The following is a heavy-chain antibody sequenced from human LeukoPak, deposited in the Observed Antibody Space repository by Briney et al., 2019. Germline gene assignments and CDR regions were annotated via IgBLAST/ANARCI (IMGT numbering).Heavy chain of an antibody. CDR3: ASGATPWDDYFDY. J-gene: IGHJ4*02. CDR1: GYTFTGYY. CDR2: ISAYNGNT. D-gene: IGHD1-26*01. V-gene: IGHV1-18*04. Sequence: GASVKVSCKASGYTFTGYYMHWVRQAPGQGLEWMGWISAYNGNTNYAQKLQGRVTMTTDTSTSTAYMELRSLRSDDTAVYYCASGATPWDDYFDYWGQGTLVTVSS.